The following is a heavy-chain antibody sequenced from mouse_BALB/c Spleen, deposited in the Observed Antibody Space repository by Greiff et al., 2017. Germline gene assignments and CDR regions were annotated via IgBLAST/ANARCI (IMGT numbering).Heavy chain of an antibody. D-gene: IGHD2-2*01. J-gene: IGHJ2*01. CDR3: ARGYGYDAYFDY. CDR2: ISYDGSN. Sequence: EVHLVESGPGLVKPSQSLSLTCSVTGYSITSGYYWNWIRQFPGNKLEWMGYISYDGSNNYNPSLKNRISITRDTSKNQFFLKLNSVTTEDTATYYCARGYGYDAYFDYWGQGTTLTVSS. V-gene: IGHV3-6*02. CDR1: GYSITSGYY.